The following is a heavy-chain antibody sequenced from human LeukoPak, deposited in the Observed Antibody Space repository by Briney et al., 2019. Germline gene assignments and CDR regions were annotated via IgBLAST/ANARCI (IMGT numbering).Heavy chain of an antibody. V-gene: IGHV4-31*03. CDR2: IYYSGRT. Sequence: SETLSLTCTVSGGSFSSGGYYWSWIRQHPGKGLEWIGYIYYSGRTYYNPSLKSRVTISVDTSKNQFSLKLSSVTAADTAVYYCARPSIVGAQFDYWGQGTLVTVSS. CDR3: ARPSIVGAQFDY. D-gene: IGHD1-26*01. CDR1: GGSFSSGGYY. J-gene: IGHJ4*02.